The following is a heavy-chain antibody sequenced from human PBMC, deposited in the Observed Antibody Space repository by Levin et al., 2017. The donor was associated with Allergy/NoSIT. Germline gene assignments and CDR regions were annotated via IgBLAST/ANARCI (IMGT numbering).Heavy chain of an antibody. Sequence: GSLRLSCTVSGGSIRLRSYYWGWIRQSPGKGLEWIGTIYYSGTTYYNPSLKSRVTMSVDTSKNQFSLKLSSVTASDTAVYFCARQDRYTSNYEFYSMDVWGQGATVIVSS. J-gene: IGHJ6*02. D-gene: IGHD3-3*01. CDR1: GGSIRLRSYY. V-gene: IGHV4-39*01. CDR2: IYYSGTT. CDR3: ARQDRYTSNYEFYSMDV.